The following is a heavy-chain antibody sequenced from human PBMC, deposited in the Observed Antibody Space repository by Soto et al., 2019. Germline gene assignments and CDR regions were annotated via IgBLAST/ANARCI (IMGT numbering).Heavy chain of an antibody. D-gene: IGHD4-17*01. V-gene: IGHV3-11*01. J-gene: IGHJ6*02. Sequence: GGSLRLSCAASGFTFSDYYMSWIRQAPGKGLEWVSYISSSGSTIYYADSVKGRFTISRDNAKNSLYLQMNSLRAEDTAVYYCARDHDYGDQLYYYGMDVWGQGTTVTVSS. CDR3: ARDHDYGDQLYYYGMDV. CDR2: ISSSGSTI. CDR1: GFTFSDYY.